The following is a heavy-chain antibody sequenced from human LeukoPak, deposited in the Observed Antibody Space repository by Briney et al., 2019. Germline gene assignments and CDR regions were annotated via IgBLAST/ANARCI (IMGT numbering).Heavy chain of an antibody. D-gene: IGHD3-10*01. Sequence: QSGGSLRLSCAASGFTFNNYAMSWVRQAPGKGLEWVSAISGSGGSTYYADSVKGRFTLSRDNSKNMLYLQMNSLRAEDTAVYYCATDGVVRGLIVPRTRAYYFDYWGQGTLVTVSS. CDR2: ISGSGGST. J-gene: IGHJ4*02. V-gene: IGHV3-23*01. CDR1: GFTFNNYA. CDR3: ATDGVVRGLIVPRTRAYYFDY.